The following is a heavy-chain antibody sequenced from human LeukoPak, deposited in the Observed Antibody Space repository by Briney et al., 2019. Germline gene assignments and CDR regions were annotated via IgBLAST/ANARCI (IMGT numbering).Heavy chain of an antibody. D-gene: IGHD2-15*01. CDR3: AKAQVALPRFYYFDY. V-gene: IGHV3-23*01. Sequence: GGSLRLSCEASAFTFSTYAMSWVRQAPGKGLEWVSAISGSGGTTYYADSVKGRFTISRDNSKNTLYLQMNSLRAEDTAVYYCAKAQVALPRFYYFDYWGQGTLVTVSS. CDR2: ISGSGGTT. CDR1: AFTFSTYA. J-gene: IGHJ4*02.